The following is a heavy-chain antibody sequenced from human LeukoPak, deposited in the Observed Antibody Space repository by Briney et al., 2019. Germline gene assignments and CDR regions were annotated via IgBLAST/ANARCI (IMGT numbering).Heavy chain of an antibody. D-gene: IGHD1-26*01. J-gene: IGHJ4*02. CDR1: GGSFSGYY. V-gene: IGHV4-34*01. CDR3: ARETWELLFDY. Sequence: PSETLSLTCAVYGGSFSGYYWSWIRQPPGKGLEWIGEINNSGSTNYNPSLKSRVTISVDTSKNQFSLKLSSVTAADTAVYYCARETWELLFDYWGQGTLVTVSS. CDR2: INNSGST.